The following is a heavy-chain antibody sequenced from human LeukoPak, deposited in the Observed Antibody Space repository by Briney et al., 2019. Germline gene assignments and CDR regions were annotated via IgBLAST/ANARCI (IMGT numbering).Heavy chain of an antibody. V-gene: IGHV3-11*06. J-gene: IGHJ4*02. D-gene: IGHD3-22*01. CDR3: ARGQGDSSGYCLDY. CDR2: ISSSSSYI. Sequence: GGSLRLSCPASGFIFSDYYMSWIRQAPGKGLEWVSYISSSSSYINYADSVKGRFTISRDNAKNSLYLQMNSLRAEDTAVYYCARGQGDSSGYCLDYWGQGTLVTVSS. CDR1: GFIFSDYY.